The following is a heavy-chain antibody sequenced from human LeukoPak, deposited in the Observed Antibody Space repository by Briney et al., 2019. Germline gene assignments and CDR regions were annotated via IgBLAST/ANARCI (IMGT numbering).Heavy chain of an antibody. J-gene: IGHJ4*02. CDR2: MYYSGSA. Sequence: PSETLSLTCTVSGGSISGYYWSWIRQPPGKGLEWIGYMYYSGSANYNPSLESRVTISVDTSKNQFSLKLNSVTAADTAVYHCARGGFGYSNSFDYWGQGTLVTVSS. CDR1: GGSISGYY. CDR3: ARGGFGYSNSFDY. V-gene: IGHV4-59*01. D-gene: IGHD4-11*01.